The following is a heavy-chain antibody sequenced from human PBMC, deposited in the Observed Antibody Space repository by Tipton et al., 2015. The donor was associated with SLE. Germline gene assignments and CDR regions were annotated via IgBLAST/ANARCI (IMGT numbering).Heavy chain of an antibody. CDR3: ARGPTMIVVPLYYYMDV. CDR2: INHSGST. V-gene: IGHV4-34*01. Sequence: TLSLTCAVYGGSFSGYYWSWIRQPPGKGLEWIGEINHSGSTNYNPSLKSRVTISVDTSKNQFSLKLSSVTAADTAVYYCARGPTMIVVPLYYYMDVWGKGTTVTVSS. J-gene: IGHJ6*03. D-gene: IGHD3-22*01. CDR1: GGSFSGYY.